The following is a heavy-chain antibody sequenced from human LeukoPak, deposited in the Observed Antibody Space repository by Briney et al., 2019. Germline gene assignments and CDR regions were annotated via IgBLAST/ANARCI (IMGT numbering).Heavy chain of an antibody. CDR1: EFTFRAYA. D-gene: IGHD6-13*01. Sequence: GGSLRLSCAASEFTFRAYALTWVRQAPGKGLDWVSSISGTGDDTYYADSVKGRFTISRDNSKDTLFLLMSSLRAEDTAVYYCAKWAGDVTHANAWYGSLDHWGLGTPVTVSS. CDR2: ISGTGDDT. CDR3: AKWAGDVTHANAWYGSLDH. J-gene: IGHJ4*02. V-gene: IGHV3-23*01.